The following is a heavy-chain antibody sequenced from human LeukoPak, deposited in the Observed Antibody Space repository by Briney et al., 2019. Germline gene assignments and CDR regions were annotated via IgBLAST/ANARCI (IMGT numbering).Heavy chain of an antibody. CDR3: ARDPRPDGYNWYYYVDV. D-gene: IGHD5-24*01. CDR2: ISRTGVTI. V-gene: IGHV3-11*01. J-gene: IGHJ6*03. Sequence: PGGSLRLSCAASGFTFSDYYMSWIRQAPGKWLEWVSHISRTGVTIYYADSVKGRFTISRDNAKNSLYLQMSSLRADDTAVYYCARDPRPDGYNWYYYVDVWGKGTTVTVSS. CDR1: GFTFSDYY.